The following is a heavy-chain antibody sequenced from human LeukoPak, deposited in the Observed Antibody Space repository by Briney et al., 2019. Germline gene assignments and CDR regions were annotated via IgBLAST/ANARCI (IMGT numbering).Heavy chain of an antibody. D-gene: IGHD6-13*01. CDR3: ARDLPERIAPDY. V-gene: IGHV1-18*01. J-gene: IGHJ4*02. CDR1: GGTFSSYA. Sequence: ASVKVSCKASGGTFSSYAISWVRQAPGQGLEWMGWISAYNGNTNYAQKLQGRVTMTTDTSTSTAYMELRSLRSDDTAVYYCARDLPERIAPDYWGQGTLVTVSS. CDR2: ISAYNGNT.